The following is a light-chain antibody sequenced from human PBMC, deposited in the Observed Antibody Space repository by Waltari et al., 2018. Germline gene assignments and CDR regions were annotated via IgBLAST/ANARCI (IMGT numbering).Light chain of an antibody. V-gene: IGLV3-21*02. CDR3: QVWDTGSDHLV. CDR1: NIRGKS. J-gene: IGLJ1*01. Sequence: SSVLTQPPSVSVAPGQTARITCVGNNIRGKSLHWSRQKPGQAPVLVVYDDSGRPSGIPERFSGSKSGNTATLTISRVEAEDEADYSCQVWDTGSDHLVFGTGTKVTVL. CDR2: DDS.